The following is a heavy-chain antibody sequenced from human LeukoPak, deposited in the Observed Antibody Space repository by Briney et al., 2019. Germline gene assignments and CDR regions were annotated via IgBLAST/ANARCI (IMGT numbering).Heavy chain of an antibody. D-gene: IGHD6-13*01. Sequence: EASVKVSCKASGYTFTTHGMSWVRQAPGQGLEWMGWISVYNGNTNYAQKFQGRVTMTTDTSTSTAYMEVRTLRFDDTAVYYCVRDIGTSPYLHDYWGQGTLVTVSS. V-gene: IGHV1-18*01. CDR2: ISVYNGNT. CDR1: GYTFTTHG. CDR3: VRDIGTSPYLHDY. J-gene: IGHJ4*02.